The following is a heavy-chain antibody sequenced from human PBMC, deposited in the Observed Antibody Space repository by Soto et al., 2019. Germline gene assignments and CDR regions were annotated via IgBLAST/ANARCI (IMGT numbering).Heavy chain of an antibody. CDR3: ARDDHTYGVY. CDR2: IGPYGNSI. CDR1: GYTFNSHE. D-gene: IGHD2-21*01. J-gene: IGHJ4*02. Sequence: GGSLRLSCVASGYTFNSHEMNWVRQAPGKGLEWVSYIGPYGNSIYYADSVKGRFTISRDDATKSLHLHMNSLRTDDTAVYYCARDDHTYGVYWGQGTPVTVSS. V-gene: IGHV3-48*03.